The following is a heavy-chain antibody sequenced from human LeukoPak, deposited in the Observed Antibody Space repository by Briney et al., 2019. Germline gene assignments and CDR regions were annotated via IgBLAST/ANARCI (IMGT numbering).Heavy chain of an antibody. CDR2: INPNTDKT. V-gene: IGHV1-8*01. Sequence: ASVKVSCKASGYTFTSSDMNWVRQAAGQGLEWMGWINPNTDKTGYARNFQGRVTMTKNISISTAYMEVSSLTYEDTAIYYCARGRPGLASAGIYDFWGQGTLITVSS. D-gene: IGHD6-13*01. CDR1: GYTFTSSD. J-gene: IGHJ4*02. CDR3: ARGRPGLASAGIYDF.